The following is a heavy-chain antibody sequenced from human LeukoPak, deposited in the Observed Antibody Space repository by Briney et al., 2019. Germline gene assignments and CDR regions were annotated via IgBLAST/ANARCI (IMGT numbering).Heavy chain of an antibody. D-gene: IGHD2-15*01. Sequence: GGSLRLSCAASGFTFSSYSMNWVRQAPGKGLEWVSSISSSSYIYYADSVKGRFTISRDNAKNSLYLQMNSLRAEDTAVYYCARGFVAASSLFDYWGQGTLVTVPS. CDR2: ISSSSYI. CDR3: ARGFVAASSLFDY. V-gene: IGHV3-21*01. CDR1: GFTFSSYS. J-gene: IGHJ4*02.